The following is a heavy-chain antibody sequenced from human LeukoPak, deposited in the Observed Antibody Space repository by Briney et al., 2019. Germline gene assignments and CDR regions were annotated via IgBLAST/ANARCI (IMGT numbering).Heavy chain of an antibody. CDR2: ISSSGSTI. CDR1: GFTFSSYE. CDR3: ARDTPRRCYDY. V-gene: IGHV3-48*03. Sequence: GGSLRLSCAASGFTFSSYEMNWVRQAPGKGLEWVSYISSSGSTIYYADSVKGRFTISRDNAKNSLYLQMNSLRAEDTAVHYCARDTPRRCYDYWGQGTLVTVSS. J-gene: IGHJ4*02. D-gene: IGHD2-15*01.